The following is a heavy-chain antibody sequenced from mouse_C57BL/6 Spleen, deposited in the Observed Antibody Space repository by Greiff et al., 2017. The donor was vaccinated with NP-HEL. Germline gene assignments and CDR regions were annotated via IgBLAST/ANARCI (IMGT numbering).Heavy chain of an antibody. CDR3: ARDNWDDWYFDV. Sequence: VQLKESGPGLVKPSQSLSLTCSVTGYSITSGYYWNWIRQFPGNKLEWMGYISYDGSNNYNPSLKNRISITRDTSKNQFFLKLNSVTTEDTATYYCARDNWDDWYFDVWGTGTTVTVSS. D-gene: IGHD4-1*01. J-gene: IGHJ1*03. CDR2: ISYDGSN. CDR1: GYSITSGYY. V-gene: IGHV3-6*01.